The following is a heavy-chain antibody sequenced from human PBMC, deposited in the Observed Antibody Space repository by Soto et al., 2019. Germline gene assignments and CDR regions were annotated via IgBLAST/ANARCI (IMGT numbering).Heavy chain of an antibody. CDR2: INAGNGNT. Sequence: ASVKVSCKASGYTFTSYAMHWVRQAPGHRLEWMGWINAGNGNTKYSQKFQGRVTITRDTSASTAYMELSSLRSEDTAVYYCARGGSYFAFDIWGQGTMVTVSS. V-gene: IGHV1-3*01. D-gene: IGHD1-26*01. CDR3: ARGGSYFAFDI. J-gene: IGHJ3*02. CDR1: GYTFTSYA.